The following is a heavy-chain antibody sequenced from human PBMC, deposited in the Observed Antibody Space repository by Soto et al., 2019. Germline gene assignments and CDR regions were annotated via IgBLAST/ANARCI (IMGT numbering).Heavy chain of an antibody. CDR3: ARDGEGY. Sequence: PGGSLRLSCAASGFTFSSNWMPWVRQIPGEGLVWVSRINTDGSATNYADSVKRRFTTYRDNAKNMLYLQMNSLRLEDTDVYYCARDGEGYWGQGALVTVFS. CDR1: GFTFSSNW. D-gene: IGHD2-21*01. CDR2: INTDGSAT. J-gene: IGHJ4*02. V-gene: IGHV3-74*01.